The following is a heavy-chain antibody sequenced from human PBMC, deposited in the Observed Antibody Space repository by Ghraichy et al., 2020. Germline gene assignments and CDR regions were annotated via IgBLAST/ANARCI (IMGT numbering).Heavy chain of an antibody. J-gene: IGHJ4*02. CDR3: ARRVWSYRYRSFDY. Sequence: SETLSLTCTGSGGCISSSSYYWGWIRQPPGKGREWIVSIYYSGSTYYNPSLKSRVNISVDTSKNQFSLKLSSVTAADTAVYYCARRVWSYRYRSFDYWDQGPLVPVSS. CDR1: GGCISSSSYY. D-gene: IGHD3-16*02. CDR2: IYYSGST. V-gene: IGHV4-39*01.